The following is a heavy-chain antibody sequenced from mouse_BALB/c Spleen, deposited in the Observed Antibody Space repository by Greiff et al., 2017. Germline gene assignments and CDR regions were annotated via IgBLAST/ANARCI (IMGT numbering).Heavy chain of an antibody. J-gene: IGHJ3*01. D-gene: IGHD2-1*01. V-gene: IGHV1S29*02. CDR2: IYPYNGGT. Sequence: VQLQQSGPELVKPGASVKISCKASGYTFTDYNMHWVKQSHGKSLEWIGYIYPYNGGTGYNQKFKSKATLTVDNSSSTAYMELRSLTSEDAAVYYCAREGNGNCPFAYWGQGTLVTVSA. CDR3: AREGNGNCPFAY. CDR1: GYTFTDYN.